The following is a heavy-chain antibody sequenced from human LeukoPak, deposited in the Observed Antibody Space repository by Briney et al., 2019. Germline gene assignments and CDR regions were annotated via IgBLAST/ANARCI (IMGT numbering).Heavy chain of an antibody. D-gene: IGHD3-3*01. Sequence: GASVKVSCKTSGHTFTSFGFSWVRQAPGQGLEWMGWISAYNGDTSYAQKLQGRVTMTTDTSTSTVYMELRSLRSDDTAVYYCARHDFSEQGFDYWGQGTLVTVSS. CDR3: ARHDFSEQGFDY. V-gene: IGHV1-18*01. J-gene: IGHJ4*02. CDR2: ISAYNGDT. CDR1: GHTFTSFG.